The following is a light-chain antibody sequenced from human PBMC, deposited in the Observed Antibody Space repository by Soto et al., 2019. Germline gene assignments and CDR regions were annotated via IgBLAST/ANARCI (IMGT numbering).Light chain of an antibody. Sequence: EIVMTQSPATLSVSPGERVTLSCRASQSVGTTLAWYQQKPGQPPRLLIRGASTRATGIPDRFGGSGSGTEFTLTISSLQSEDFAVYYCQQYSTWRSFGGGTKVDIK. CDR1: QSVGTT. CDR2: GAS. J-gene: IGKJ4*01. V-gene: IGKV3-15*01. CDR3: QQYSTWRS.